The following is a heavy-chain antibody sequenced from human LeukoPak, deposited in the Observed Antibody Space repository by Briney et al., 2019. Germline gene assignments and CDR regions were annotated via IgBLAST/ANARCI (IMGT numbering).Heavy chain of an antibody. CDR1: GGSISSYY. D-gene: IGHD1-26*01. Sequence: SETLSLTCTVSGGSISSYYWSWIRQPPGKGLEWIGYIYTSGSTDYNPSLKSRVTISVDTSKNQFSLKLSSVTAADTAVYYCARRRGAGATYFDYWGQGTLVTVSS. CDR2: IYTSGST. V-gene: IGHV4-4*09. J-gene: IGHJ4*02. CDR3: ARRRGAGATYFDY.